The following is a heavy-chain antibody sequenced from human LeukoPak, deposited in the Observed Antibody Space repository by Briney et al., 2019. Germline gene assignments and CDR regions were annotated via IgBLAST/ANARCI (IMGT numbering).Heavy chain of an antibody. Sequence: ASVKVSCKASGYTFTSYYMHWVRQAPGQGLEWMGIINPSGGSTSYAQKFQGRVTMTRDTSTSTVYMELSSLRSEDTAVYYCARDLSAEQWLAPGPSYFDYWGQGTLVTVSS. CDR3: ARDLSAEQWLAPGPSYFDY. D-gene: IGHD6-19*01. CDR1: GYTFTSYY. CDR2: INPSGGST. J-gene: IGHJ4*02. V-gene: IGHV1-46*01.